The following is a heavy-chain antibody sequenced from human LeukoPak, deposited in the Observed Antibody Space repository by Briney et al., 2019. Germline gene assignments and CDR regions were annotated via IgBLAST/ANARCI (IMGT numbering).Heavy chain of an antibody. D-gene: IGHD6-6*01. V-gene: IGHV1-46*01. CDR2: ITPRAGET. J-gene: IGHJ4*02. CDR3: ARDLEYSRPGERLDY. CDR1: GYTFSSYY. Sequence: ASVKVSCKASGYTFSSYYMHWLRQAPGQGLEWMGMITPRAGETTYAQRFQGRFTMTRDMSTNTVYMELSSLTSGDTAMYYCARDLEYSRPGERLDYWGQGTLVTVSS.